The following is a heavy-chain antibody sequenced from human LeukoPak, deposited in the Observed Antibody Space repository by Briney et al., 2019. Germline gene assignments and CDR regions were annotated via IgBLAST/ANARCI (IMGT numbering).Heavy chain of an antibody. CDR2: ITRSSTYM. J-gene: IGHJ6*03. V-gene: IGHV3-21*01. CDR1: VFTLGDYN. Sequence: GGSLRLSCVASVFTLGDYNMNWVPQAPTKGLERVSAITRSSTYMNYADSLKAQFTISRDNAKNSMSLNMHSLTTEDTAVYSCARDASLLPGKSYYYMDVWGQGTMVTVSS. CDR3: ARDASLLPGKSYYYMDV.